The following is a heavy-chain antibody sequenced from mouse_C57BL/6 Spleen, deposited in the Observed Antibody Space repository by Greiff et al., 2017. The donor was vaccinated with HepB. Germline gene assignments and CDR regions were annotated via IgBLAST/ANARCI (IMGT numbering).Heavy chain of an antibody. V-gene: IGHV1-54*01. CDR3: ARYTVVAPGFDY. D-gene: IGHD1-1*01. J-gene: IGHJ2*01. CDR2: INPGSGGT. Sequence: QVQLQQSGAELVRPGTSVKVSCKASGYAFTNYLIEWVKQRPGQGLEWIGVINPGSGGTNYNEKFKGKATLTADKSSSTAYMQLSSLTSEDSAVYFCARYTVVAPGFDYWGQGTTLTVSS. CDR1: GYAFTNYL.